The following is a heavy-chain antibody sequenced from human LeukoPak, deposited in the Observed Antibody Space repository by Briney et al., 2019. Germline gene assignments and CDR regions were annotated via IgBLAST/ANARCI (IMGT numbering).Heavy chain of an antibody. V-gene: IGHV3-23*01. D-gene: IGHD3-22*01. CDR3: AKAFSPHSSGYYY. Sequence: GGSLRLSCAASGFTFSSYAMSWVRQAPGKGLEWVSAISGSGGSTYYADSVKGRFTISRDNPKNTLYLQMNSLRAEDTAVYYCAKAFSPHSSGYYYWGQGTLVTVPS. J-gene: IGHJ4*02. CDR1: GFTFSSYA. CDR2: ISGSGGST.